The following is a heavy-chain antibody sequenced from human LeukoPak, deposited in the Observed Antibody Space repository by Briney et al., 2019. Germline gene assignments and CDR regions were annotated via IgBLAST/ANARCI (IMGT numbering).Heavy chain of an antibody. V-gene: IGHV5-51*01. CDR2: IYPGDSHT. CDR3: AGHAFGRYSSTWSPSDY. Sequence: GESLKISCKGSGYSFTSYWIGWVRQMPGKGLEWMGIIYPGDSHTRYSPSFQGQVTISADESISTAYLQWSSLKASDTAMYYCAGHAFGRYSSTWSPSDYWGQGTLVTVSS. D-gene: IGHD6-13*01. J-gene: IGHJ4*02. CDR1: GYSFTSYW.